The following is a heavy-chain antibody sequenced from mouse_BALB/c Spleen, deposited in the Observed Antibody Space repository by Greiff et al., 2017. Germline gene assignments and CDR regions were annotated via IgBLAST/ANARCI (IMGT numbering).Heavy chain of an antibody. CDR2: ISSGSSTI. J-gene: IGHJ2*01. V-gene: IGHV5-17*02. CDR3: AREGNGVLFDY. Sequence: EVQRVESGGGLVQPGGSRKLSCAASGFTFSSFGMHWVRQAPEKGLEWVAYISSGSSTIYYADTVKGRFTISRDNPKNTLFLQMTSLRSEDTAMYYCAREGNGVLFDYWGQGTTLTVSS. CDR1: GFTFSSFG. D-gene: IGHD6-1*01.